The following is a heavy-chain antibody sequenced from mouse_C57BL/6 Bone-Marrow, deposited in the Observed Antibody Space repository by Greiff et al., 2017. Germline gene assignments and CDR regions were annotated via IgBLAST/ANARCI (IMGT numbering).Heavy chain of an antibody. CDR2: IYPRSGNT. V-gene: IGHV1-81*01. CDR3: ARGRYGSSPFAY. CDR1: GYTFTSYG. J-gene: IGHJ3*01. D-gene: IGHD1-1*01. Sequence: QVQLQQSGAELARPGASVKLSCKASGYTFTSYGISWVKQRTGQGLEWIGEIYPRSGNTYYNEKFKGKATLTSDKSSSTAYMELRSLTSEDSAVYFCARGRYGSSPFAYWGQGTLVTVSA.